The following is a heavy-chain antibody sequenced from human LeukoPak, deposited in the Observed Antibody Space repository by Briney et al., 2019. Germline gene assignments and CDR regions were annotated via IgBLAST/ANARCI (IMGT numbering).Heavy chain of an antibody. CDR1: GGSISSSGYF. J-gene: IGHJ4*02. D-gene: IGHD5-24*01. Sequence: PSETLSLTCTVSGGSISSSGYFWGWIRQPPGKGLEYIGSISYSGTTYYNPSLKSRVTISVDTSKNQFSLKLSSVTAADTAVYYCAGRALRDGYNSGPRLFDYWGQGTLVTVSS. CDR3: AGRALRDGYNSGPRLFDY. CDR2: ISYSGTT. V-gene: IGHV4-39*01.